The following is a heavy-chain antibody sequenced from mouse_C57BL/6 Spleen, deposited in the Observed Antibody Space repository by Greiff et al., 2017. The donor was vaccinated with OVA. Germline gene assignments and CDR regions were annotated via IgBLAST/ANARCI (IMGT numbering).Heavy chain of an antibody. CDR3: AREEDGPMDY. CDR1: GYTFTSYG. J-gene: IGHJ4*01. Sequence: VQGVESGAELARPGASVKLSCKASGYTFTSYGISWVKQRPGQGLEWIGKIYPRSGYTYYNEKFKGKATLTADKSSSTAYMELRSLTSEDAAVYFCAREEDGPMDYWGQGTSVTVSS. D-gene: IGHD2-3*01. CDR2: IYPRSGYT. V-gene: IGHV1-81*01.